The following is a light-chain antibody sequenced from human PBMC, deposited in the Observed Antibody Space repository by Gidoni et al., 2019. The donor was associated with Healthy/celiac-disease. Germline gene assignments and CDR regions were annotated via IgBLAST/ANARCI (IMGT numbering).Light chain of an antibody. Sequence: EIVMTQSPATLSVFPGERATLSCRASQSVSSNLAWYQQKPGQAPRLLIYGASTRATGIPARFSGSGSGTEFTLTISSLQSEDFAVYYCQQYNNWPPSTFGPGTKVDIK. CDR2: GAS. V-gene: IGKV3-15*01. CDR1: QSVSSN. J-gene: IGKJ3*01. CDR3: QQYNNWPPST.